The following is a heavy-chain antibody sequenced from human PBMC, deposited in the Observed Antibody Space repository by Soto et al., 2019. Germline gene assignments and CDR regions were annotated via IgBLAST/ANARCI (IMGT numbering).Heavy chain of an antibody. D-gene: IGHD3-9*01. CDR2: IYYSGST. CDR1: GGPLSSGGYY. Sequence: SETLSLTGTVAGGPLSSGGYYWSWIRQHPGKGLEWIGYIYYSGSTYYNPSLKSRVTISVDTSKNQFSLKLSSVTAADTAVYYCARGSPDYDILTGSGGNWFDPWGQGNLVTVSS. V-gene: IGHV4-31*03. CDR3: ARGSPDYDILTGSGGNWFDP. J-gene: IGHJ5*02.